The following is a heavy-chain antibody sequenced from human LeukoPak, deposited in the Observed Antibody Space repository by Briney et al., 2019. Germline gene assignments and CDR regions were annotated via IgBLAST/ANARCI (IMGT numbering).Heavy chain of an antibody. CDR2: ISAYNGNT. J-gene: IGHJ5*02. Sequence: GASVKVSCKASGYTFTSYGISWVRQAPGQGLEWMGWISAYNGNTNYAQKLQGRVTMTTDTSTSTAYMELRSLRSDDTAVYYCARDLYCSSTSCYGGPERFDPSGQGTLVTVSS. CDR3: ARDLYCSSTSCYGGPERFDP. V-gene: IGHV1-18*01. D-gene: IGHD2-2*01. CDR1: GYTFTSYG.